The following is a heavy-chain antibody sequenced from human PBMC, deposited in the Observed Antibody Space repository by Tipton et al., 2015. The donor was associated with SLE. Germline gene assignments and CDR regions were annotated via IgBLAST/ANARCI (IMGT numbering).Heavy chain of an antibody. CDR1: GGSISTSDYY. Sequence: TLSLTCIVSGGSISTSDYYWGWFRQPPGKGLEWIGTISYTGGTYYNPSLKSRITISVDTSTNRFSLNLNSVTAADTAVYFCARRGYKWNDGWDAFDIWGQGTMVTVSS. J-gene: IGHJ3*02. CDR3: ARRGYKWNDGWDAFDI. V-gene: IGHV4-39*07. CDR2: ISYTGGT. D-gene: IGHD1-20*01.